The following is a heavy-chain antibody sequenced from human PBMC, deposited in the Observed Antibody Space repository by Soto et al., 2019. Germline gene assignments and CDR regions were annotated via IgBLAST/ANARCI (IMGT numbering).Heavy chain of an antibody. CDR2: INHSGST. D-gene: IGHD3-3*01. CDR1: GGSFSGYY. V-gene: IGHV4-34*01. CDR3: ARGPITIFGRPYYYYYGMDV. J-gene: IGHJ6*02. Sequence: QVQLQQWGAGLLKPSETLSLTCAVYGGSFSGYYWSWIRQPPGKGLEWIGEINHSGSTNYNPSLKSRVTISVDTSKNQFSLKLSSVTAADTAVYYCARGPITIFGRPYYYYYGMDVWGQGTTVTVSS.